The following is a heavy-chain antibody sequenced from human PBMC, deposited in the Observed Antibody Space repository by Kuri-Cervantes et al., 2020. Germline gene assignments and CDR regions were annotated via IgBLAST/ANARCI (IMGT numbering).Heavy chain of an antibody. D-gene: IGHD2-15*01. CDR2: IYYSGST. Sequence: SETLSLTCAVYGGSFSGYYWSWIRQHPGKGLEWIGYIYYSGSTYYNPSLKSRVTISVDTSKNQFSLKLSSVTAADTAVYYCNVVAATHNWFGPWGQGTLVTVSS. CDR1: GGSFSGYY. J-gene: IGHJ5*02. CDR3: NVVAATHNWFGP. V-gene: IGHV4-31*11.